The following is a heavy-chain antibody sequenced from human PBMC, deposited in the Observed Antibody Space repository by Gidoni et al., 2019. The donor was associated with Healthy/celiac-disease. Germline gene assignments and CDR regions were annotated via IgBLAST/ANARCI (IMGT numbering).Heavy chain of an antibody. D-gene: IGHD6-6*01. Sequence: QVQLQESGPGLVKPSQTLSLTCPVSGGSISSGSYYWSWIRQPAGKGLEWIGRIYTSGSTNYNPSLKSRVTISVDTSKNQFSLKLSSVTAADTAVYYCASSSGLDAFDIWGQGTMVTVSS. V-gene: IGHV4-61*02. CDR3: ASSSGLDAFDI. J-gene: IGHJ3*02. CDR2: IYTSGST. CDR1: GGSISSGSYY.